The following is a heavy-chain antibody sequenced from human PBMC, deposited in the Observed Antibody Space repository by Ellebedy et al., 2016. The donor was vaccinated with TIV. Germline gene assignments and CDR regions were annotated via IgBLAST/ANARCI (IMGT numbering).Heavy chain of an antibody. CDR3: ARRVTTNRYHDAFDI. D-gene: IGHD5-12*01. V-gene: IGHV1-18*01. CDR2: ISACNGNT. J-gene: IGHJ3*02. Sequence: ASVKVSCKASGYTFTSYGISWVRQAPGQGLEWMGWISACNGNTNYAQKLQGRVTMTTDTSTSTAYMELRSLRSEDTAVYYCARRVTTNRYHDAFDIWGQGTMVTVSS. CDR1: GYTFTSYG.